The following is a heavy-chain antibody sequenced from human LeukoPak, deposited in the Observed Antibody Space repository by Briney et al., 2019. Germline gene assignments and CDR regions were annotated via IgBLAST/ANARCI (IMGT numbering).Heavy chain of an antibody. V-gene: IGHV6-1*01. Sequence: SQTLSLTCAISGDSVSSNSAAWNWIRQSPSGGLEWLGRTYYRSKWYNDYAVSVKSRITINPDTSKNQFSLQLNSVTPEDTAVYYCARELSIAVAGTGGIIDYWGQGTLVTVSS. J-gene: IGHJ4*02. CDR2: TYYRSKWYN. CDR3: ARELSIAVAGTGGIIDY. D-gene: IGHD6-19*01. CDR1: GDSVSSNSAA.